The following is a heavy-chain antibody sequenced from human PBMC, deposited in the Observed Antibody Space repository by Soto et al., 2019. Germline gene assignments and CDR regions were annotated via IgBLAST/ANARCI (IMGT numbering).Heavy chain of an antibody. CDR1: GGSISSYY. CDR3: ARHRYNWNDLLYYFDY. J-gene: IGHJ4*02. CDR2: IYYSGST. Sequence: QVQLQESGPGLVKPSETLSLTCTVSGGSISSYYWSWIRQPPGKGLEWIGYIYYSGSTNYNPSLKSRVTISVDTSKNQFSLKLSSVTAADTAVYYCARHRYNWNDLLYYFDYWGQGTLVTVSS. V-gene: IGHV4-59*08. D-gene: IGHD1-20*01.